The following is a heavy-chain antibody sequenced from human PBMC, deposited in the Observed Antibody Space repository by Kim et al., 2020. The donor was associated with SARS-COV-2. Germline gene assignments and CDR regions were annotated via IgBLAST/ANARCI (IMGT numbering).Heavy chain of an antibody. CDR3: ARVSITMVRGVIRWYFDL. V-gene: IGHV4-59*01. D-gene: IGHD3-10*01. Sequence: KSRVTISVDTSKNQFSLKLSSVTAADTAVYYCARVSITMVRGVIRWYFDLWGRGTLVTVSS. J-gene: IGHJ2*01.